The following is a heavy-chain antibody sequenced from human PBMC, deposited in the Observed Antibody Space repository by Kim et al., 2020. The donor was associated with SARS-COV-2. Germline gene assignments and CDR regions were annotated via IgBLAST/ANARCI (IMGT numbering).Heavy chain of an antibody. CDR2: IIPIFGTA. V-gene: IGHV1-69*13. Sequence: SVKVSCKASGGTFSSYAISWVRQAPGQGLEWMGGIIPIFGTANYAQKFQGRVTITADESTSTAYMELSSLRSEDTAVYYCARFERSEDYGDYLDYYYYGMDVWGQGTTVTVSS. CDR1: GGTFSSYA. J-gene: IGHJ6*02. D-gene: IGHD4-17*01. CDR3: ARFERSEDYGDYLDYYYYGMDV.